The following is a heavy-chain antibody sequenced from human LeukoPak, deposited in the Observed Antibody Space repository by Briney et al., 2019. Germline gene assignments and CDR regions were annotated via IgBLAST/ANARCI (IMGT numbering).Heavy chain of an antibody. CDR3: ARAPYSSNWHYFDY. V-gene: IGHV3-53*01. J-gene: IGHJ4*02. CDR2: IYSGGST. Sequence: GGSLRLSCAASGVTVSNNYMSWVRQAPGKGLEWVSVIYSGGSTYYADSVKCRFTISRDNSKNMLYLQMNSLRAEDTAVYYCARAPYSSNWHYFDYWGQGTLVTVSS. D-gene: IGHD6-13*01. CDR1: GVTVSNNY.